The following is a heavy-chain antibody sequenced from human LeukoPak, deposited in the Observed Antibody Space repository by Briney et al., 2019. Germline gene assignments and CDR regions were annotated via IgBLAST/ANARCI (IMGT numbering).Heavy chain of an antibody. Sequence: TSSETLSLTCTVSGDSISSYYWNWTRQPPGKGLEWLGYIYYTGSTNYNPSLKSRVTISVDTSKNQFSLNVRSVTAADTAVYFCARGAYGMDVWGQGTTVTVSS. J-gene: IGHJ6*02. V-gene: IGHV4-59*08. CDR1: GDSISSYY. CDR3: ARGAYGMDV. CDR2: IYYTGST. D-gene: IGHD1-26*01.